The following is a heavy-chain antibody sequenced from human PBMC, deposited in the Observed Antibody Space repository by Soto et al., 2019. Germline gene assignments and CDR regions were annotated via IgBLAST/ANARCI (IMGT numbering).Heavy chain of an antibody. Sequence: SETLSLTCTVSRGSVYTSSHYWVLIRQPPGKGLEWIGSIYYSGNTYYTPSLKIRLTISVDTSNNQFSLRLASVTAADTAVYYCARHSGYYDFWTGYPFDVWGQGTMVTVSS. CDR2: IYYSGNT. CDR3: ARHSGYYDFWTGYPFDV. CDR1: RGSVYTSSHY. J-gene: IGHJ3*01. V-gene: IGHV4-39*01. D-gene: IGHD3-3*01.